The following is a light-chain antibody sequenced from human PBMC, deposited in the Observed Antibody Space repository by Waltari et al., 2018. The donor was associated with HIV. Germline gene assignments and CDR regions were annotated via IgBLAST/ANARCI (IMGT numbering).Light chain of an antibody. Sequence: QSALTQPASVSGSPGQSITISCTGTSSDVGAYNYVSWYQQHPRKAPKRMIYEVSNRPSWVSTRFSGSKSGNTASLTISGLQAEDEADYYCSSYTSGSVVFGGGTKLTVL. CDR2: EVS. V-gene: IGLV2-14*01. J-gene: IGLJ2*01. CDR3: SSYTSGSVV. CDR1: SSDVGAYNY.